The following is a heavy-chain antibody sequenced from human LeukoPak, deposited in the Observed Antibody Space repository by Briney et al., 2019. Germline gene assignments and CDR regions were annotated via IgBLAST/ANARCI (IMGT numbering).Heavy chain of an antibody. D-gene: IGHD2-21*02. CDR1: GGTFSSYA. Sequence: GASVRVSCKASGGTFSSYAISWVRQAPGQGLEWMGGIIPIFGTANYAQKFQGRVTITADKSTSTAYMELSSLRSEDTAVYYCARAALGLCGGDCHIPYYFDYWGQGTLVTVSS. V-gene: IGHV1-69*06. J-gene: IGHJ4*02. CDR2: IIPIFGTA. CDR3: ARAALGLCGGDCHIPYYFDY.